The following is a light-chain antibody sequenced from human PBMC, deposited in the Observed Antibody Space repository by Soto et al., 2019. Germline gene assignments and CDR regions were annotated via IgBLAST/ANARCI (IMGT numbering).Light chain of an antibody. J-gene: IGKJ4*01. Sequence: DIRLTQSPSSLSASVGDRVTITCRASQSISSYLNWYQQKPGKAPKLLIYAASSLQSGVPSRFSGSRSGTEFTLTISNLQPEDFATYYCQQSYSTPFTFGGGTTVEIK. V-gene: IGKV1-39*01. CDR3: QQSYSTPFT. CDR2: AAS. CDR1: QSISSY.